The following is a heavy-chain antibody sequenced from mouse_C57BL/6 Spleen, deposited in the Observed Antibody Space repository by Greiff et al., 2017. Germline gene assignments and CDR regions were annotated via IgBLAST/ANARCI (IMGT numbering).Heavy chain of an antibody. Sequence: EVHLVESGGGLVKPGGSLKLSCAASGFTFSDYGMHWVRQAPEKGLEWVAYISSGSSTIYYADTVKGRFTISSDNAKNTLFLQMTSLRSEDTAMYYCARGYVSGVDYWGQGTSVTVSS. V-gene: IGHV5-17*01. CDR1: GFTFSDYG. J-gene: IGHJ4*01. CDR2: ISSGSSTI. CDR3: ARGYVSGVDY. D-gene: IGHD6-2*01.